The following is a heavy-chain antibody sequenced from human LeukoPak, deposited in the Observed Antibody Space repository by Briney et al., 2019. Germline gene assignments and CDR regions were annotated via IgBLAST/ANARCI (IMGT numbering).Heavy chain of an antibody. CDR3: ARIRCGHSGSVCYNH. CDR2: ISHTEGT. Sequence: SETLSLTCGVFGVSINDYYWGWIRQSPGKGLEWIGEISHTEGTRYNPSLESRVTMSVGTSENQLSLKLIFVTAADTAVYYCARIRCGHSGSVCYNHWGLGTPVTVSS. J-gene: IGHJ4*02. D-gene: IGHD3-9*01. V-gene: IGHV4-34*01. CDR1: GVSINDYY.